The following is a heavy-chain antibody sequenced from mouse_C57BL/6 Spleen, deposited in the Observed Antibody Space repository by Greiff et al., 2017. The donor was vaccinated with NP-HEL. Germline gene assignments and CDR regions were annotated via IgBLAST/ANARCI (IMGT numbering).Heavy chain of an antibody. CDR2: IDPSDSET. D-gene: IGHD1-1*01. J-gene: IGHJ1*03. V-gene: IGHV1-52*01. Sequence: VQLQQPGAELVRPGSSVKLSCKASGYTFTSYWMHWVKQRPIQGLEWIGNIDPSDSETHYNQKFKDKATLTVEKSSSTAYMQLSSLTSEDSAVYYCARPNYYGSSYGYFDVWGTGTTVTVSS. CDR3: ARPNYYGSSYGYFDV. CDR1: GYTFTSYW.